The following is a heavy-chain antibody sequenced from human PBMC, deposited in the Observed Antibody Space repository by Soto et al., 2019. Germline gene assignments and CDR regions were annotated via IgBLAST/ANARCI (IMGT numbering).Heavy chain of an antibody. D-gene: IGHD5-18*01. Sequence: SETLSLTCAVYGGSISSYYWSWIRQPPGKGLEWIGYIYYSGSTTYNPSLKSRVTISVDTSKNQFSLKLSSVTAADTAVYYCARHVYSYGDDYWGQGTLVTVSS. J-gene: IGHJ4*02. CDR1: GGSISSYY. CDR2: IYYSGST. CDR3: ARHVYSYGDDY. V-gene: IGHV4-59*08.